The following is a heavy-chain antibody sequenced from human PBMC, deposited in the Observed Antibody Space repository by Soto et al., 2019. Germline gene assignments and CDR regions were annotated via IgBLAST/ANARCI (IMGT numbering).Heavy chain of an antibody. Sequence: SETLSLTCAVYGGSFSGYYWSWIRQPPGKGLEWIGEINHSGSTNYNPSLKSRVTISVDTSKNQFSLKLSSVTAADTAVYYCARVIGPYDYIWGSYRKPYDYWGQGTLVTVSS. D-gene: IGHD3-16*02. CDR2: INHSGST. CDR3: ARVIGPYDYIWGSYRKPYDY. CDR1: GGSFSGYY. V-gene: IGHV4-34*01. J-gene: IGHJ4*02.